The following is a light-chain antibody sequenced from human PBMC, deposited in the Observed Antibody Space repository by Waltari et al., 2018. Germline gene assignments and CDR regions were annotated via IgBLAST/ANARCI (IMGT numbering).Light chain of an antibody. CDR2: EAT. J-gene: IGLJ1*01. CDR1: STDLASYNL. V-gene: IGLV2-23*01. CDR3: CSYTGSSTSYG. Sequence: QSALSQPASVSGSPGQSLTITCTGASTDLASYNLVAWYQHHPNRAPKLIIYEATNRPPGISHRFSGAKSGATASLRISGLQADDEADYYCCSYTGSSTSYGCGGGTKVTVL.